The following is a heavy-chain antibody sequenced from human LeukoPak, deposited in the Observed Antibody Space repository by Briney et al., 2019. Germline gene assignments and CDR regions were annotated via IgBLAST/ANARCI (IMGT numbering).Heavy chain of an antibody. CDR1: GGSIRGYY. Sequence: SETLSLTCTVSGGSIRGYYWSWIRQPPGKGLEWIGDINYSGSTNYNPSLKSRVTISVDTSKNQFSLKLSSVTAADTAVYYCARLFSSSGWYRAFDVWGQGTMVTVSS. V-gene: IGHV4-59*08. CDR2: INYSGST. D-gene: IGHD6-19*01. J-gene: IGHJ3*01. CDR3: ARLFSSSGWYRAFDV.